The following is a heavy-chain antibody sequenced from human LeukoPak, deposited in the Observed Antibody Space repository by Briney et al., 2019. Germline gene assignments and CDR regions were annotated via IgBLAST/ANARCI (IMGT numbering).Heavy chain of an antibody. Sequence: PGGALRLSCAASGFTFSNYGMHWVRQAPGKGLEWVAVIWYDGSNKYYADSVKGRFTISRDNSKNTLYLQMNSLRAEDTAVYYCARDLGYGGSLDYWGQGTLVTVSS. CDR2: IWYDGSNK. CDR3: ARDLGYGGSLDY. J-gene: IGHJ4*02. CDR1: GFTFSNYG. V-gene: IGHV3-33*01. D-gene: IGHD4-23*01.